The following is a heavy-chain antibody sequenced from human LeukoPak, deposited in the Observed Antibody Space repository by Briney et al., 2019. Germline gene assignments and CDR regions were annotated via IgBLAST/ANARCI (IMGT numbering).Heavy chain of an antibody. J-gene: IGHJ4*02. CDR1: GFTFSSYG. V-gene: IGHV3-30*03. CDR2: ISYDGSNK. CDR3: ARERGSSWSPSFDY. Sequence: GGSLRLSCAASGFTFSSYGMHWVRQAPGKGLEWVAVISYDGSNKYYADSVKGRFTISRDNSKNTLYLQMNSLRAEDTAVYYCARERGSSWSPSFDYWGQGTLVTVSS. D-gene: IGHD6-13*01.